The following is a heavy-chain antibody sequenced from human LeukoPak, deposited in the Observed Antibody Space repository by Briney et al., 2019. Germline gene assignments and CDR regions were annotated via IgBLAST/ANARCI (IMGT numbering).Heavy chain of an antibody. CDR2: IYSGGST. CDR3: AREDILTGYYDY. J-gene: IGHJ4*02. CDR1: GFTVSSNY. D-gene: IGHD3-9*01. V-gene: IGHV3-66*01. Sequence: PGGSLRLSCAASGFTVSSNYMSWVRQAPGKGLEWVSVIYSGGSTYYADSVKGRFTISRDNSKNTLYLQMNSLGAEDTAVYYCAREDILTGYYDYWGQGTLVTVSS.